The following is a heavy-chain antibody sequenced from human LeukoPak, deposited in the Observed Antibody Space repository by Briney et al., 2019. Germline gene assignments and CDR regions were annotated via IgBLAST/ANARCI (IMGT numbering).Heavy chain of an antibody. J-gene: IGHJ3*02. CDR3: ARVGMARAFDI. Sequence: ASVKVSCKASGYTFTSYYMHWVRQAPGQGLEWMGIINPSGGSTSYAQKFQGRVTMTRDMSTSTVYMELSSLRSEDTAVYYCARVGMARAFDIWGQGTMVTVSS. CDR2: INPSGGST. V-gene: IGHV1-46*01. D-gene: IGHD5-24*01. CDR1: GYTFTSYY.